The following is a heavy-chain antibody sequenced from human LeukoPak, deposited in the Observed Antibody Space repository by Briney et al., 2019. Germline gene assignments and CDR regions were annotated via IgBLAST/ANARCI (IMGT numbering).Heavy chain of an antibody. Sequence: SETLSLTCTVSGGSISSRSYYWGWIRQPPGKGLEWIGEIYHSGSTNYNPSLKSRVTISVDKSKNQFSLKLSSVTAADTAVYYCARDRMGEVNPTRLYYFDYWGQGTLVTVSS. CDR2: IYHSGST. D-gene: IGHD1/OR15-1a*01. V-gene: IGHV4-39*07. CDR3: ARDRMGEVNPTRLYYFDY. J-gene: IGHJ4*02. CDR1: GGSISSRSYY.